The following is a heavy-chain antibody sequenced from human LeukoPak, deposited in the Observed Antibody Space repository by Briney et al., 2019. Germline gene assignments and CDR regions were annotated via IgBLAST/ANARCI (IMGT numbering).Heavy chain of an antibody. CDR3: AREKSKYSSSWYLFDY. J-gene: IGHJ4*02. V-gene: IGHV3-21*01. D-gene: IGHD6-13*01. CDR2: ISGSSSYI. CDR1: GFTFDDYA. Sequence: GGSLRLSCAASGFTFDDYAMHWVRQAPGKGLEWVSSISGSSSYIYYADSVKGRFTISRDNAKNSLYLQMNSLRAEDTAVYYCAREKSKYSSSWYLFDYWGQGTLVTVSS.